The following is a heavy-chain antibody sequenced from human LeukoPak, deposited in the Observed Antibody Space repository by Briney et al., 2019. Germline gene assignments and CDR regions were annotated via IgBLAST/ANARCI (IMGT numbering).Heavy chain of an antibody. Sequence: PSETLSLTCTVSGGSISSGGYYWSWIRQHPGKGLEWIGYIYYSGSTYYNPSLKSRVTISVGTSKNQFSLKLSSVTAADTAVYYCARSSVVIKRGYLDYWGQGTLVTVSS. CDR1: GGSISSGGYY. CDR2: IYYSGST. J-gene: IGHJ4*02. V-gene: IGHV4-31*03. D-gene: IGHD3-22*01. CDR3: ARSSVVIKRGYLDY.